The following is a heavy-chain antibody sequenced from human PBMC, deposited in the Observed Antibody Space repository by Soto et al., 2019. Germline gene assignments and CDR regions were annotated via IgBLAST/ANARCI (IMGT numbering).Heavy chain of an antibody. J-gene: IGHJ6*02. D-gene: IGHD5-12*01. CDR3: ARHRVYSGYDYYYYGMDV. CDR1: GYSFTSYW. Sequence: PGESLKISCKGSGYSFTSYWIGWVRQMPGKGLEWMGIIYPGDSDTRYSPSFQGQVTISADKSISTAYLQWSSLKASDTAMYYCARHRVYSGYDYYYYGMDVWGQGTTVTVSS. CDR2: IYPGDSDT. V-gene: IGHV5-51*01.